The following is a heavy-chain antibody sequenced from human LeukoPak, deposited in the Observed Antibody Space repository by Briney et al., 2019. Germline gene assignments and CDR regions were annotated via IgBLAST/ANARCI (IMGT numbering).Heavy chain of an antibody. CDR1: GFTFSIYW. D-gene: IGHD2-2*01. J-gene: IGHJ3*02. CDR2: IKPDGSEQ. Sequence: GGSLRLSCTASGFTFSIYWMSWVRQAPGKGLDWVANIKPDGSEQYYVDSVRGRFTVSRDNAKNSLYLQVNSLSAEDTAVYYCARDNNAAFDIWGLGTMVTVCS. V-gene: IGHV3-7*04. CDR3: ARDNNAAFDI.